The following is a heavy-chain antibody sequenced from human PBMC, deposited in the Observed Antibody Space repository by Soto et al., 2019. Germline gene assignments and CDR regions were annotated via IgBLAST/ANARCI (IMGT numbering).Heavy chain of an antibody. J-gene: IGHJ6*02. CDR1: GFTFSNAW. V-gene: IGHV3-15*01. D-gene: IGHD6-13*01. Sequence: GGSLRLSCAASGFTFSNAWMSWVRQAPGKGLEWVGRIKSKTDGGTTDYAAPVKGRFTISRDDSKNTLYLQMNSLKTEDTAVYYCTTDSSRNYYYGMDVWGQGTTVTVSS. CDR3: TTDSSRNYYYGMDV. CDR2: IKSKTDGGTT.